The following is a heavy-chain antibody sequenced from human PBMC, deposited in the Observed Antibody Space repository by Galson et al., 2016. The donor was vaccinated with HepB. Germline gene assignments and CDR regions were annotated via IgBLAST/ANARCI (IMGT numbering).Heavy chain of an antibody. CDR2: IIPMFGTT. V-gene: IGHV1-69*06. D-gene: IGHD3-9*01. J-gene: IGHJ3*02. CDR3: ARAPDFDWISTMPHVFDI. CDR1: GGTFSSYA. Sequence: SVKVSCKASGGTFSSYAIYWVRQAPGQGLEWMGGIIPMFGTTNYAQKFQGRVTITAEKSTGTASMELTSLRSEDTAVYYCARAPDFDWISTMPHVFDIWGQGTMVTVSS.